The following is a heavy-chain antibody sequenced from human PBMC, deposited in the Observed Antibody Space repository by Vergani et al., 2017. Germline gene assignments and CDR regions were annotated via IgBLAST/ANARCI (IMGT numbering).Heavy chain of an antibody. Sequence: QVQLVQSGAEVKKPGSSVKVSCKASGGTFRSYAISWVRQAPGQGLEWMGGIIPIFGTANYAQKFQGRVTITADESTSTAYMELSSLRSEDTAVYYCAREGNYYDSTGFGPGGSFDWGPGTLVTVSS. CDR1: GGTFRSYA. CDR3: AREGNYYDSTGFGPGGSFD. D-gene: IGHD3-22*01. V-gene: IGHV1-69*01. CDR2: IIPIFGTA. J-gene: IGHJ4*02.